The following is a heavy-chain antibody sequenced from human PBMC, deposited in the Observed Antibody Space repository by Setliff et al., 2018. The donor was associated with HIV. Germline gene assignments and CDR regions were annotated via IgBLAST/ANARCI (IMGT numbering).Heavy chain of an antibody. J-gene: IGHJ4*02. CDR1: GFTFSSYA. CDR3: AKAIRPAAAGTWLGPFDY. Sequence: LRLSCAASGFTFSSYAMGWVRQAPGKGLEWVSSISGSGGTTYYADSVKGRFTISRDSSKNTLYLQMNSLRAEDTAIYYCAKAIRPAAAGTWLGPFDYWGQGTLVTVPQ. CDR2: ISGSGGTT. V-gene: IGHV3-23*01. D-gene: IGHD6-13*01.